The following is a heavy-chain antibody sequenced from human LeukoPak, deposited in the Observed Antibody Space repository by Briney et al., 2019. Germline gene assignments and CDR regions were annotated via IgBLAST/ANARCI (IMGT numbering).Heavy chain of an antibody. Sequence: GGSLRLSCAASGFTFSSNAMSWVRQAPGKGLDWVSSITANGDTTYYADSVKGRFTISRDNSKNTLYLQMSSLRAEDTAVYYCATFGVIVRNNYLDYWGQGALVAVSS. V-gene: IGHV3-23*01. CDR2: ITANGDTT. D-gene: IGHD3-3*01. J-gene: IGHJ4*02. CDR3: ATFGVIVRNNYLDY. CDR1: GFTFSSNA.